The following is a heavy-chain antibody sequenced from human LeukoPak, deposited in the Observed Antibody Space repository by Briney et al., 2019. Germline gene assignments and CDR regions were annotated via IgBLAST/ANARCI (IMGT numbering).Heavy chain of an antibody. Sequence: GRSLRLSCAASGFTFSSYGMHWVRQAPGKGLEWVAVIWYDGSNKYYADSVRGRFIISRDNAKNSLYLQMNSLRAEDTAVYYCARDLMRFLEWVNWGQGTLVTVSS. J-gene: IGHJ4*02. CDR3: ARDLMRFLEWVN. V-gene: IGHV3-33*01. CDR1: GFTFSSYG. D-gene: IGHD3-3*01. CDR2: IWYDGSNK.